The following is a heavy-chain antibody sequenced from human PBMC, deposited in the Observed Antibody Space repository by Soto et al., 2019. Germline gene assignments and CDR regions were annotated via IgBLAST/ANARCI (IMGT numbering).Heavy chain of an antibody. J-gene: IGHJ4*02. CDR2: IYYTGNT. CDR1: GGSISSSY. D-gene: IGHD2-15*01. Sequence: QVQLQESGPGLVKPSETLSLTCTVSGGSISSSYWSWIRQPPGKGLEWIGYIYYTGNTNYNPSLKSRVTISVDTSKNQFSLKLTSVTAADTAVYYCARIGLVAADPFDYWGQGTLVTVSS. V-gene: IGHV4-59*01. CDR3: ARIGLVAADPFDY.